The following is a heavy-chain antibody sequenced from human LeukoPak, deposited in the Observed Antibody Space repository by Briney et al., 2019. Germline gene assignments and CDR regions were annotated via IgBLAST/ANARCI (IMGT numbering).Heavy chain of an antibody. D-gene: IGHD3-22*01. CDR2: IYYSGST. CDR3: ARVGARSSGYYYLGAFDI. CDR1: GGSISSYY. J-gene: IGHJ3*02. V-gene: IGHV4-59*01. Sequence: PSETLSLTCTVSGGSISSYYWSRIRHPPGKGLEWIGYIYYSGSTNYNPSLKSRVTISVDTSKNQFSLKLSSVTAADTAVYYCARVGARSSGYYYLGAFDIWGQGTMVTVSS.